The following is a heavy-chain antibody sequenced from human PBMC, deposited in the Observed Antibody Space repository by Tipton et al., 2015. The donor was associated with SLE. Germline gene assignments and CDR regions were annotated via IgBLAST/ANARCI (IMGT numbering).Heavy chain of an antibody. D-gene: IGHD3-22*01. J-gene: IGHJ3*02. CDR3: ARVNSYYDSSGYPFDI. CDR1: GFTFSDYY. V-gene: IGHV3-11*06. Sequence: SLRLSCAASGFTFSDYYMSWIRQAPGKGLEWVSYISSSSGYTNYADSVKGRFTISRDNAKNSLYLQMNSLRAEDTAVYYCARVNSYYDSSGYPFDIWGQGTMVTVSS. CDR2: ISSSSGYT.